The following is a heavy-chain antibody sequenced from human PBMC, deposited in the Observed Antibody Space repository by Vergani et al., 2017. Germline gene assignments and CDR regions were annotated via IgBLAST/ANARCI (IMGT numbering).Heavy chain of an antibody. Sequence: QVQLVESGGGVVQPGRSLRLSCVASGFNFSTYGMHWVRQAPGKGLEWVAIIWYDGSNKYHADSVKGRFTISRDNSKNTLYLQMHSLRAEDTAVYYCARKTFYYDNIKGWFGPWGQGTLVTVSS. CDR1: GFNFSTYG. J-gene: IGHJ5*02. CDR3: ARKTFYYDNIKGWFGP. D-gene: IGHD3-16*01. V-gene: IGHV3-33*01. CDR2: IWYDGSNK.